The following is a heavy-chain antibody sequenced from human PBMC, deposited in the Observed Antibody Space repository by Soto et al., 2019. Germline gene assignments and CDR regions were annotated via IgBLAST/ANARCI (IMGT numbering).Heavy chain of an antibody. V-gene: IGHV1-18*01. CDR2: ISAYNGNT. D-gene: IGHD3-22*01. CDR3: ARAYYDSSGYLFGDYYYSMDV. Sequence: GASVKVSCKASGYTFTSYGISWVRQAPGQGLEWMGWISAYNGNTNYAQKLQGRVTMTTDTSTSTAYMELRSLRSDDTAVYYCARAYYDSSGYLFGDYYYSMDVWGQGTTVTVSS. J-gene: IGHJ6*02. CDR1: GYTFTSYG.